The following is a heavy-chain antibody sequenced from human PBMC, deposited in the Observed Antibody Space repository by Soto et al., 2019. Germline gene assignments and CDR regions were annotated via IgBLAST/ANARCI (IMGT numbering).Heavy chain of an antibody. Sequence: QVQLVQSGAEVKKPGSSVKGSCKASGDTFSSHGISWVRQAPGQGLEWMGGIIPIFGTANYPQKFQGRVTITADESTSTAHMELSSLRSQDTAVYYCAREGVGWEYWGQGTQVTVSP. V-gene: IGHV1-69*12. CDR1: GDTFSSHG. CDR2: IIPIFGTA. J-gene: IGHJ4*02. D-gene: IGHD1-26*01. CDR3: AREGVGWEY.